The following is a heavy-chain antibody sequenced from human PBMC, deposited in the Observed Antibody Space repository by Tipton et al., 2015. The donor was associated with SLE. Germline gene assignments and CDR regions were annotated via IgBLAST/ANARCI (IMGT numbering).Heavy chain of an antibody. CDR1: GGSVSSDNYY. CDR3: ATDSDGFDF. CDR2: VSYTGIS. V-gene: IGHV4-61*03. Sequence: TLSLTCNVSGGSVSSDNYYWNWIRQSPGKGLEWIGCVSYTGISNYNPSLKSRVTMLLDTSKNHFSLKLSSVTAADTAVYYCATDSDGFDFWGQGTLVTVSS. D-gene: IGHD5-24*01. J-gene: IGHJ4*02.